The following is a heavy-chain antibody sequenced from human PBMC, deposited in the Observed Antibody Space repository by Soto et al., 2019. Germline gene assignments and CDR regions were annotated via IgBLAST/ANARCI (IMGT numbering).Heavy chain of an antibody. CDR2: FDPEDGET. CDR1: GYTLIKLS. D-gene: IGHD4-17*01. Sequence: QVQLVQSGAEVKNPGASVKVSCKVSGYTLIKLSMYWVRQAPGKGVERMGGFDPEDGETIYAQKFQGRVTMTEDTSTDTAYMELSSLRSEDSAVYYCATEQVSGDYPPHYYYGMDVWGQGTTVTVSS. V-gene: IGHV1-24*01. J-gene: IGHJ6*02. CDR3: ATEQVSGDYPPHYYYGMDV.